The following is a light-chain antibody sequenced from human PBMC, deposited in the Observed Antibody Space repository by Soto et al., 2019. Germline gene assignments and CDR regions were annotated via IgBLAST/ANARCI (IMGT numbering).Light chain of an antibody. CDR2: GAS. Sequence: EVVLTQSPCTLSLSPGERATLSCRATQTVNNKVVWYQHKPGQAPRLLIYGASTRATGIPARFSGSGSGTEFTLTISGLEPADLGVYYCQQRHNWPITFGQGTRLEIK. CDR3: QQRHNWPIT. J-gene: IGKJ5*01. V-gene: IGKV3-11*01. CDR1: QTVNNK.